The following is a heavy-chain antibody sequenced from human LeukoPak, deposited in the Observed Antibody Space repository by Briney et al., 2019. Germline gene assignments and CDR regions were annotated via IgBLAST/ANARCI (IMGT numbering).Heavy chain of an antibody. CDR3: AKEGRFSGWFDS. D-gene: IGHD3-10*01. CDR2: IYDTGSA. V-gene: IGHV4-59*01. J-gene: IGHJ5*01. Sequence: PSETLSLTCIVSGGSISGYYWTWIRQPPGKGLEWIGHIYDTGSAGYNPSLKSRVTISVDTSKNQFSLKLTSVTAADTAVYYCAKEGRFSGWFDSWGQGTLVTVSP. CDR1: GGSISGYY.